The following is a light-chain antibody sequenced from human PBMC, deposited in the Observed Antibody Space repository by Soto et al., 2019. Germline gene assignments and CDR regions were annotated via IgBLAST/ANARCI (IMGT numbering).Light chain of an antibody. CDR3: SSYAGNDIVL. Sequence: QSALTQPPSASGSPGQSVTISCTGTSSDVGGYNYVSWYQQHPGKAPKLMIYEVTERPSGVPDRFSGSKSGSTASLTVSGLQAEDEADYYCSSYAGNDIVLFGGGTKLTVL. J-gene: IGLJ2*01. CDR1: SSDVGGYNY. V-gene: IGLV2-8*01. CDR2: EVT.